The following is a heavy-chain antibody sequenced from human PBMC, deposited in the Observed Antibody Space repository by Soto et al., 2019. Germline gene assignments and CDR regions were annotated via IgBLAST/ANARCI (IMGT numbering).Heavy chain of an antibody. Sequence: PSETLSLTCIVSGGSISSNDFYWSWIRQHPGKGLEWIGYIYYSGNTYYNPSLKSRVTILVDTSKNQFSLKVSSVTAADTAVYYCARLSGSWQNWFDPWGQGTLVTVS. V-gene: IGHV4-31*03. CDR3: ARLSGSWQNWFDP. D-gene: IGHD6-13*01. CDR1: GGSISSNDFY. CDR2: IYYSGNT. J-gene: IGHJ5*02.